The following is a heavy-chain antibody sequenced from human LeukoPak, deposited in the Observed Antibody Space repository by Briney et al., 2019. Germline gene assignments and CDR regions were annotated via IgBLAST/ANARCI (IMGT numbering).Heavy chain of an antibody. CDR2: ITWTSSYI. Sequence: GGSLRLSCAASGFTFSSYAMHWVRQAPGKGLEWVSSITWTSSYINYADSVKGRFTISRDNAKNSLFLQMNSLRAEDTAVYYCARDPGPDDSWGQGTLVTVSS. J-gene: IGHJ4*02. V-gene: IGHV3-21*01. CDR1: GFTFSSYA. CDR3: ARDPGPDDS.